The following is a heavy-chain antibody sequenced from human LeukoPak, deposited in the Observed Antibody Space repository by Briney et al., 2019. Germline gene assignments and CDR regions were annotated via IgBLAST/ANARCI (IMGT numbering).Heavy chain of an antibody. D-gene: IGHD6-19*01. J-gene: IGHJ4*02. Sequence: GASVKVSCKASGYTFTGYYMHWVRQVPGQGLEWMGWINPNSGGTNYAQKFQGWVTMTRDTSISTAYMELSRLRSDDTAVYYCARDSSSGWSGGYDYWGQGTLVTVSS. CDR3: ARDSSSGWSGGYDY. CDR1: GYTFTGYY. CDR2: INPNSGGT. V-gene: IGHV1-2*04.